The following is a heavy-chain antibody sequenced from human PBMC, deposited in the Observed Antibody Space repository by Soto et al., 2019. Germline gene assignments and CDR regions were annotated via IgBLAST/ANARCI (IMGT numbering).Heavy chain of an antibody. D-gene: IGHD6-19*01. CDR2: ISYDGSNK. CDR3: AKDRGIAVAGIFCYGMDV. CDR1: GFTFSSYG. J-gene: IGHJ6*02. Sequence: QVPLVESGGGVVQPGRSLRLSCAASGFTFSSYGMHWVRQAPGKGLEWVAVISYDGSNKYYADSVKGRFTISRDNSKNTLYLQMNSLRAEDTAVYYCAKDRGIAVAGIFCYGMDVWGQGTTVTVSS. V-gene: IGHV3-30*18.